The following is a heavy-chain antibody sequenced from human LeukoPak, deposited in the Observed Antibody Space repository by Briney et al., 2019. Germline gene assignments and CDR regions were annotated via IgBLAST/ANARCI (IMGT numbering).Heavy chain of an antibody. Sequence: GGSLRLSCAASGFTFSTFSMNWVRQAPGKGLEWVSSITYSSSYIYYADSVKGRFTIPRDNAKNSLYLQMNSLRAEDTAVYYCARAIHYASLDYFDYWGQGTLVTVSS. V-gene: IGHV3-21*01. D-gene: IGHD2-2*01. J-gene: IGHJ4*02. CDR3: ARAIHYASLDYFDY. CDR1: GFTFSTFS. CDR2: ITYSSSYI.